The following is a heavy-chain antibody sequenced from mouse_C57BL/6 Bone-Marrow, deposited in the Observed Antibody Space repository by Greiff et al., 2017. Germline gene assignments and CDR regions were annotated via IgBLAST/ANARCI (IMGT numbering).Heavy chain of an antibody. CDR3: ARGTVVAPRFAY. J-gene: IGHJ3*01. V-gene: IGHV1-81*01. CDR1: GYTFTSYG. Sequence: QVQLQQSGAELARPGASVKLSCKASGYTFTSYGISWVKQRTGQGLAWIGEIYPRSGNTYYNEKFKGKATLTADKSSSTAYMELRSLTSEDSAVYFCARGTVVAPRFAYWGQGTLVTVSA. D-gene: IGHD1-1*01. CDR2: IYPRSGNT.